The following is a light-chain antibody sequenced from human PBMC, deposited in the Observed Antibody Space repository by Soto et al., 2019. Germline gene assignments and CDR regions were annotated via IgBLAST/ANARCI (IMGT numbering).Light chain of an antibody. CDR2: KAS. CDR3: QQYGSSPWT. J-gene: IGKJ1*01. V-gene: IGKV1-5*03. Sequence: DIQMTQSPSTLSGSVGDRVTITCRASQTISSWLAWYQQKPGKAPKLLIYKASTLKSGVPSRFSGSGSGTEFTLTISSLEPEDFAVYYCQQYGSSPWTFGQGTKVDI. CDR1: QTISSW.